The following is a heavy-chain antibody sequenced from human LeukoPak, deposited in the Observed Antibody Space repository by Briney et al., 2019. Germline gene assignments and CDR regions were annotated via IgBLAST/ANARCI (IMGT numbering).Heavy chain of an antibody. Sequence: GGSLRLSCAASGFTFSSYSMNWVRQAPGKGLEWVSSISSSSSYIYYADSVKGRFTISRDKAKNSLYLQMNSLRAEDTAVYYWGRGKVAAAGTFGYWGQGSLVTVSS. V-gene: IGHV3-21*01. CDR3: GRGKVAAAGTFGY. CDR2: ISSSSSYI. J-gene: IGHJ4*02. D-gene: IGHD6-13*01. CDR1: GFTFSSYS.